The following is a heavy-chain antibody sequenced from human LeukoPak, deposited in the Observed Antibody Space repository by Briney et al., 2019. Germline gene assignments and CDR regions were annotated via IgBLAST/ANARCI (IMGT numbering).Heavy chain of an antibody. V-gene: IGHV3-11*01. J-gene: IGHJ3*02. CDR1: GFTFSDYY. Sequence: PGGSLRLSCAASGFTFSDYYMSWIRQAPGKGLEWVSYISSSGSTIYYADSVKGRFTISRDNAKNSLYLQMNSLRAEDTAVYYCARDGAPYYYDSSGYYGSAFDIWGQGTMVTVPS. D-gene: IGHD3-22*01. CDR2: ISSSGSTI. CDR3: ARDGAPYYYDSSGYYGSAFDI.